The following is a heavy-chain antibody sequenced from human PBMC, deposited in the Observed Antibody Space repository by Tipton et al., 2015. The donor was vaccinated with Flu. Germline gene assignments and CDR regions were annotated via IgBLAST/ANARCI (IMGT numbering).Heavy chain of an antibody. V-gene: IGHV4-4*07. CDR2: IYTSGST. J-gene: IGHJ6*03. CDR3: ARETIAAAGTSFYYYYYMDV. CDR1: GGSISSYY. Sequence: TLSLTCTVSGGSISSYYWSWIRQPAGKGLEWIGRIYTSGSTNYNPSLKSRVTMSVDTSKNQFSLKLSSVTAADTAVYYCARETIAAAGTSFYYYYYMDVWGKGTTVTVSS. D-gene: IGHD6-13*01.